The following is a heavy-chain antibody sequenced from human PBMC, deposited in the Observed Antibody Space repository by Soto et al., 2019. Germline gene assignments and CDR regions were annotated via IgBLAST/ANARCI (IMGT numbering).Heavy chain of an antibody. CDR2: INHSGST. CDR1: GGSFSGYY. CDR3: ARGRGATHYYYYGMDV. Sequence: QVQLQQWGAGLLKPSETLSLTCAVYGGSFSGYYWSWIRQPPGKGLEWIGEINHSGSTNYNPSLNSRVTISVDTSKNQFSLKLSSVTAADTAVYYCARGRGATHYYYYGMDVWGQGTTVTVSS. V-gene: IGHV4-34*01. J-gene: IGHJ6*02.